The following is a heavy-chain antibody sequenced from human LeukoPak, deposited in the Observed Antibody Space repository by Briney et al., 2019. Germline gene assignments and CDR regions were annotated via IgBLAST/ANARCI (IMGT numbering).Heavy chain of an antibody. D-gene: IGHD1-1*01. CDR1: GFTFGDYA. J-gene: IGHJ4*02. V-gene: IGHV3-49*03. CDR3: TRDRGAYNLYDY. CDR2: IRSKAYGETA. Sequence: GGSLRLSCTVSGFTFGDYAMSWIRQAPGKGLEWVGFIRSKAYGETADYAASVKGRFTISRDDSKAIAYLQMNSLKTEDTAVYHCTRDRGAYNLYDYWGQGTLVTVSS.